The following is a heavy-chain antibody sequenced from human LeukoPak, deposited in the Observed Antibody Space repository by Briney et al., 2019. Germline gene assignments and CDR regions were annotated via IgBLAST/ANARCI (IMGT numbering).Heavy chain of an antibody. CDR3: ARSAWTISIFGVVMD. D-gene: IGHD3-3*01. CDR1: GFTFSSYS. Sequence: GGSLRLSCAASGFTFSSYSMNWVRQAPGKGLEWVSYISSSSRTIYYADSVKGRFTISRDNAKNSLYLQMNSLRAEDTAVFYCARSAWTISIFGVVMDWGQGTLVTVSS. J-gene: IGHJ4*02. CDR2: ISSSSRTI. V-gene: IGHV3-48*01.